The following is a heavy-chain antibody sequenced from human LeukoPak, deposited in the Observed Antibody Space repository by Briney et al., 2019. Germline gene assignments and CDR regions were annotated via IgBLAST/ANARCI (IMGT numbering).Heavy chain of an antibody. CDR2: IYYSGST. J-gene: IGHJ6*03. V-gene: IGHV4-59*12. CDR1: GGSISSYY. CDR3: ARCSTGTYYYYYYMDV. D-gene: IGHD1-1*01. Sequence: ETLSLTCTVSGGSISSYYWSWIRQPPGKGLEWIGYIYYSGSTNYNPSLKSRVTMSVGTSKNQFSLKLSSVTAADTAVYYCARCSTGTYYYYYYMDVWGKGTTVTVSS.